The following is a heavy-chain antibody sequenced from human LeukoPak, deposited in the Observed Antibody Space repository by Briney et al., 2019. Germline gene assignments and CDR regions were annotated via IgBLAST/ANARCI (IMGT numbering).Heavy chain of an antibody. Sequence: ASVKVSCKASGYTFTGYYMHWVRQAPGQGLEWMGWINPNSGGTNYAQKFQGRVTMTRDTSISTAYMELSRLRSDDTAVYYCARGGRGPGNDFWSGPNHAFDIWGQGTMVTVSS. CDR3: ARGGRGPGNDFWSGPNHAFDI. CDR2: INPNSGGT. D-gene: IGHD3-3*01. J-gene: IGHJ3*02. V-gene: IGHV1-2*02. CDR1: GYTFTGYY.